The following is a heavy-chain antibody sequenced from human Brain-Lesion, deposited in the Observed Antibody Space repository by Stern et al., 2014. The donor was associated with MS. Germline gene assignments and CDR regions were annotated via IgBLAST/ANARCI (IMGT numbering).Heavy chain of an antibody. V-gene: IGHV1-69*06. CDR1: GGTFGTYP. J-gene: IGHJ5*02. Sequence: QVQLVESGPEVKKPGSSVKVSCKASGGTFGTYPITWLRQAPGQGLEWMGRIIPIFGSPNYAQKFQGRVTITADRSTTTVYMKLSSLKSDDAAVYYCAKDGPALVTNWFDPWGRGTLVTVSS. CDR2: IIPIFGSP. CDR3: AKDGPALVTNWFDP. D-gene: IGHD5-18*01.